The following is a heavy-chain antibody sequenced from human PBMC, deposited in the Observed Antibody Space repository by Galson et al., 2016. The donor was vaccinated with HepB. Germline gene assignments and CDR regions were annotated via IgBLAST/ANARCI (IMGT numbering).Heavy chain of an antibody. CDR2: VAHDGSIS. V-gene: IGHV3-30*18. CDR1: GFAFSNYG. J-gene: IGHJ4*02. Sequence: SLRLSCAASGFAFSNYGMQWVRQIPGKGLEWLAVVAHDGSISYYADSVKGRFTIFRDNSKNTQYLQMNSLIIKDTAEYYCAKEPHERARGCYFVHWGQGTLVTVSS. D-gene: IGHD6-19*01. CDR3: AKEPHERARGCYFVH.